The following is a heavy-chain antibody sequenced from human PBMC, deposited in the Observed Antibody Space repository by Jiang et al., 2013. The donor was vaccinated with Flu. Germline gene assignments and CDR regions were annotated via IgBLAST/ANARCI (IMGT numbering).Heavy chain of an antibody. V-gene: IGHV4-59*01. CDR2: IYYSGST. D-gene: IGHD4-17*01. CDR1: GGSISSYY. Sequence: GLVKPSETLSLTCTVSGGSISSYYWSWIRQPPGKGLEWIGYIYYSGSTNYNPSLKSRVTISVDTSKNQFSLKLSSVTAADTAVYYCARESMHGDPFDYWGQGTLVTVSS. J-gene: IGHJ4*02. CDR3: ARESMHGDPFDY.